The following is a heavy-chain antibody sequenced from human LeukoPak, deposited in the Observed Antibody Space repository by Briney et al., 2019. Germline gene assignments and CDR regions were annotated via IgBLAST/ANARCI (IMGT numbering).Heavy chain of an antibody. Sequence: SETLSLTCTVSGGSISGSSYYWGWIRQPPGKGLEWIGSIYYSGSTYYNPSLKSRVTISVDTSKNQFSLKLSSVTAADTAVYYCARVYYDSSGYYYYFDYWGQGTLVTVSS. D-gene: IGHD3-22*01. V-gene: IGHV4-39*07. CDR2: IYYSGST. CDR3: ARVYYDSSGYYYYFDY. CDR1: GGSISGSSYY. J-gene: IGHJ4*02.